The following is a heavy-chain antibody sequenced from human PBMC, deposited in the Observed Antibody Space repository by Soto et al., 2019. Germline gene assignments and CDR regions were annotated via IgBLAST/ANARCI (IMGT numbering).Heavy chain of an antibody. CDR3: AREWRGFGELFPKVAMDV. CDR1: GYTFTGYY. D-gene: IGHD3-10*01. Sequence: QVQLVQSGAEVKKPGASVKVSCKASGYTFTGYYMLWVRQAPGQGLEWMGWINPNSGGTNYAQKFQGWVTMTRDTSISTAYMELSRLRSDDTAVYYCAREWRGFGELFPKVAMDVWRQGTTVTVSS. CDR2: INPNSGGT. J-gene: IGHJ6*02. V-gene: IGHV1-2*04.